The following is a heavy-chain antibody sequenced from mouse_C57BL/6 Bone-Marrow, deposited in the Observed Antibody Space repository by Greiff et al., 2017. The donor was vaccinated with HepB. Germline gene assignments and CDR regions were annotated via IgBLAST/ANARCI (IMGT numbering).Heavy chain of an antibody. D-gene: IGHD1-1*01. CDR1: GFTFTDYY. CDR3: ARYPTTVAYYFDY. Sequence: EVNLVESGGGLVQPGGSLSLSCAASGFTFTDYYMSWVRQPPGKALEWLGFIRNKANGYTTEYSASVKGRFTISRDNSQSILYLQMNALRAEDSATYYCARYPTTVAYYFDYWGQGTTLTVSS. CDR2: IRNKANGYTT. J-gene: IGHJ2*01. V-gene: IGHV7-3*01.